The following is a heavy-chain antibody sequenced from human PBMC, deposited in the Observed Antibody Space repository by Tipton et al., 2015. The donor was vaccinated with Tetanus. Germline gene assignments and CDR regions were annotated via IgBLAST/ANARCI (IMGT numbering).Heavy chain of an antibody. V-gene: IGHV4-34*01. J-gene: IGHJ4*02. CDR1: GGSFGLYY. Sequence: TLSLTCTVSGGSFGLYYWNWVRQSPGKGLEWIGEISHSGSSSYSPSLKSRVTISMDRSKNQISLQLTSVTAADTAVYFCAGVTAQRTELYFDHWGQGTLVTVSS. D-gene: IGHD6-13*01. CDR3: AGVTAQRTELYFDH. CDR2: ISHSGSS.